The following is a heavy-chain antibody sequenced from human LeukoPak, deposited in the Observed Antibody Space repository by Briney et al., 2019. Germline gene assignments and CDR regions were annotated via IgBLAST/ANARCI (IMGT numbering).Heavy chain of an antibody. CDR2: ISSSSNYI. Sequence: PGGSLRLSCAASGFTFSSYRMNWVRQAPGKGLEWVSSISSSSNYIYYVDSVKGRFTISRDNAKNSLYLQMNSLRAEDTAVYYCARDLYGSGRDYYGMDVWGKGTAVTVSS. CDR3: ARDLYGSGRDYYGMDV. D-gene: IGHD3-10*01. J-gene: IGHJ6*04. V-gene: IGHV3-21*01. CDR1: GFTFSSYR.